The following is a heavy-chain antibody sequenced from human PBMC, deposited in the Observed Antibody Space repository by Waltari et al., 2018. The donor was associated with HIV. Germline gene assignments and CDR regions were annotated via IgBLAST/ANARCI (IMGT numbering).Heavy chain of an antibody. Sequence: QLQLQESGPGLVKPSETLSLTCTVSGGSISSSSYYWGWIRQPPGKGLEWIGSIYYSGSTYSNPALKSRVTISVDPAKNQFSLKLSSVAAADTAVYYCARPVDGAYYDFTLAPGWFDPWGQGTLVTVSS. CDR1: GGSISSSSYY. CDR3: ARPVDGAYYDFTLAPGWFDP. D-gene: IGHD3-3*01. V-gene: IGHV4-39*07. J-gene: IGHJ5*02. CDR2: IYYSGST.